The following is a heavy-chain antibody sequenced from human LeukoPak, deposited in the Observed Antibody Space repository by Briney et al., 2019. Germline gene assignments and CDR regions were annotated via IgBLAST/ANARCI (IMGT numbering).Heavy chain of an antibody. CDR2: FDPEDGET. V-gene: IGHV1-24*01. D-gene: IGHD6-19*01. CDR3: ATDQLAVAGRPSYFDY. Sequence: ASVKVSCKVSGYTLTELSMHWVRQAPGKGLEWMGGFDPEDGETIYAQKFQGRVTMTEDTSTDTAYMELSSLRSEDTAVYYCATDQLAVAGRPSYFDYWGQGTLVTVSS. J-gene: IGHJ4*02. CDR1: GYTLTELS.